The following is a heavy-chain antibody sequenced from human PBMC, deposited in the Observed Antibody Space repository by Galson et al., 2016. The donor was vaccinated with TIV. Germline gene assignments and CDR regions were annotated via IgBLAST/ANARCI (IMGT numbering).Heavy chain of an antibody. CDR1: GFTFSSYN. CDR3: AKEENNCYYPNDALDF. D-gene: IGHD3-10*01. V-gene: IGHV3-30*18. Sequence: SLRLSCAASGFTFSSYNMHWVRQAPGKGLEWVAVIAYDASYKHSAGSVKGRFIVSRDNAKSTQDLQMNSLGAENTALYYCAKEENNCYYPNDALDFWGQGTMVTVSS. CDR2: IAYDASYK. J-gene: IGHJ3*01.